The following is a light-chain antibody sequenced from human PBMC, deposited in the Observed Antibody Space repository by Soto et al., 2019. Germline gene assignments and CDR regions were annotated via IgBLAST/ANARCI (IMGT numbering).Light chain of an antibody. V-gene: IGKV3D-15*01. CDR3: QQYHNLPYT. J-gene: IGKJ2*01. CDR2: GAS. Sequence: EKVMTQSPATLSVSPGERATLSCRASQSVSGNLAWYQQKPGQAPRLLIYGASARATDIPARFSGSGSGTEFTLTISSLQSEDFAVYYCQQYHNLPYTCGQGTRLQIK. CDR1: QSVSGN.